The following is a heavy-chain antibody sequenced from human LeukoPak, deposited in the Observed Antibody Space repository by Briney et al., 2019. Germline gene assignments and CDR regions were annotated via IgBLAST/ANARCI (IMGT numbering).Heavy chain of an antibody. CDR1: GGTFSSYA. D-gene: IGHD3-22*01. CDR3: ARGDYYDSSGLFDY. V-gene: IGHV1-69*13. J-gene: IGHJ4*02. CDR2: IIPIFGTA. Sequence: EASVKVSCKASGGTFSSYAISWVRQAPGQGLEWMGGIIPIFGTANYAQKFQGRVTITADESTSTAYMELSSLRSEDMAVYYCARGDYYDSSGLFDYWGQGTLVTVSS.